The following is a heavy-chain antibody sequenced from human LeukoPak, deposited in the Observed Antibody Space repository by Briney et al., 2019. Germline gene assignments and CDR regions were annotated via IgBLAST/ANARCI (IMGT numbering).Heavy chain of an antibody. D-gene: IGHD3-10*01. V-gene: IGHV4-59*08. J-gene: IGHJ5*02. CDR2: IYYSGST. CDR1: GGSISSYY. Sequence: SETLSFTGTVSGGSISSYYWSWIRQPPGKGREGSGYIYYSGSTNYNPSLKSRVTISVDTSKNQFSLKLSSVTAADTAVYYCARLDYGSGSPFDPWGQGTLVTVSS. CDR3: ARLDYGSGSPFDP.